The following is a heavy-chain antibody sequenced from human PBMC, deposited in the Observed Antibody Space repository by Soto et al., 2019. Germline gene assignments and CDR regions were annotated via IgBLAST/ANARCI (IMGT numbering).Heavy chain of an antibody. CDR3: ARGLEQSSSQFFSQYYYGVDV. Sequence: SCEASGFSFSSFGMHWVRQAPGKGLEWVAVISFDGSNKYYADSVKGRFTISRDNSKNTLYLQMNSLKSDDTSVFYCARGLEQSSSQFFSQYYYGVDVWGQGATVTVSS. V-gene: IGHV3-30*03. D-gene: IGHD3-3*01. CDR1: GFSFSSFG. J-gene: IGHJ6*02. CDR2: ISFDGSNK.